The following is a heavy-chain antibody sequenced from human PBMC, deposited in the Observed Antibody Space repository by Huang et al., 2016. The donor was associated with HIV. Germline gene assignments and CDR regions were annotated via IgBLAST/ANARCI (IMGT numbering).Heavy chain of an antibody. D-gene: IGHD3-22*01. Sequence: QLRLQESGPGLVKPSQTLSLTCAVSGGSISSGSYYWSWIRQPAGKGLEWIGHIYSSGSANYNPSLRIRLTMSVDTSKNQFSLRLRSVTAADTAMYYCARSFDSSAYPDYWGQGALVTVSP. CDR2: IYSSGSA. CDR1: GGSISSGSYY. V-gene: IGHV4-61*09. CDR3: ARSFDSSAYPDY. J-gene: IGHJ4*02.